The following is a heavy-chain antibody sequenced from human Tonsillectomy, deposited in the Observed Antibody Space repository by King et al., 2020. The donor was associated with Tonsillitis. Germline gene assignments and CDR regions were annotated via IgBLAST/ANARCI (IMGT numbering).Heavy chain of an antibody. CDR1: GFTFSSYA. D-gene: IGHD3-3*01. V-gene: IGHV3-30*01. CDR2: ISYDGSNK. Sequence: VQLVESGGGVVQPGRSLRLSCAASGFTFSSYAMHWVRQAPGKGLDWVAVISYDGSNKYYADSVKGRFTISRDNSKNTLYLQMNSLRAEETAVYYCASFGREVLDYWGQGTLVTVSS. J-gene: IGHJ4*02. CDR3: ASFGREVLDY.